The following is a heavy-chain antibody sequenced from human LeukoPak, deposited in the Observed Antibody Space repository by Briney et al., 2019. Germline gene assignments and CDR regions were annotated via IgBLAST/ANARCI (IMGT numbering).Heavy chain of an antibody. V-gene: IGHV3-21*01. CDR3: AREGDGYNDPFDY. CDR1: GFTFSSYS. Sequence: KSGGSLRLSCAASGFTFSSYSMNWVRQAPGKGLEWVSSISSSSSYIYYADSVKGRFTISRDNAKNSLYLQMNSLRAEDTAVYYCAREGDGYNDPFDYWGQGTLVTVSS. J-gene: IGHJ4*02. D-gene: IGHD5-24*01. CDR2: ISSSSSYI.